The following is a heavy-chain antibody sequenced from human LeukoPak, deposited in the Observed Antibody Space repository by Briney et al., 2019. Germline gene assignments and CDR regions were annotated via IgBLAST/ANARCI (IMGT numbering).Heavy chain of an antibody. CDR3: ARHGPGRVVHDY. Sequence: SETLSLTCTVSGGSISSSSYYWGWIRQPPGKRLEWIGSIYYSGSTYYNPSLKSRVTISVDTSKNQFSLKLSSVTAADTAVYYCARHGPGRVVHDYWGQGTLVTVSS. D-gene: IGHD3-3*01. CDR1: GGSISSSSYY. J-gene: IGHJ4*02. CDR2: IYYSGST. V-gene: IGHV4-39*01.